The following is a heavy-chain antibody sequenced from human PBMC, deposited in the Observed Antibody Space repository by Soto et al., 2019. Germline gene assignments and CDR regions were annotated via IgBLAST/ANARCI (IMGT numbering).Heavy chain of an antibody. V-gene: IGHV3-30*18. D-gene: IGHD1-26*01. CDR1: GFTFNNYS. CDR2: ISYDGTNK. CDR3: AKERYYLKNFSAPDY. Sequence: QVQLVESGGGVVQSGRSLRLSCAASGFTFNNYSVHWVRQAPGKGLEWVTLISYDGTNKYYADSVKGRFTISRDSSKNTLYLQMNSLRSEETAVYYCAKERYYLKNFSAPDYWGQGALVIVSS. J-gene: IGHJ4*02.